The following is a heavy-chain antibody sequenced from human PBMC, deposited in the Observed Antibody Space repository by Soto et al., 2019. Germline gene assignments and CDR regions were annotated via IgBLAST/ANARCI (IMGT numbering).Heavy chain of an antibody. J-gene: IGHJ4*02. CDR3: ANIEYSSSSGNY. D-gene: IGHD6-6*01. Sequence: GGSLRLSCAASGFTFDDYTMHWVRQAPGKGLEWVSLISWDGGSTYYADSVKGRFTISRDNSKNSLYLQMNSLRTEDTALYYCANIEYSSSSGNYWGQGTLVTVSS. V-gene: IGHV3-43*01. CDR2: ISWDGGST. CDR1: GFTFDDYT.